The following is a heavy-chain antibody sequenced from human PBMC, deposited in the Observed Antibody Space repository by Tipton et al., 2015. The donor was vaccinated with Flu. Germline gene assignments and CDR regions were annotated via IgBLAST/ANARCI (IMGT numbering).Heavy chain of an antibody. CDR3: APLGQNDVDV. Sequence: QLVQSGADVKKPGESLTISCKGSGYNFKTYWIGWVRQMPGKGLVWVSRISPDGGEINYADFVKGRFTISRDNAKNMLYLQMNSLGAEDTALYYCAPLGQNDVDVWGQGTMVTVSS. CDR1: GYNFKTYW. D-gene: IGHD1-1*01. J-gene: IGHJ6*02. CDR2: ISPDGGEI. V-gene: IGHV3-74*02.